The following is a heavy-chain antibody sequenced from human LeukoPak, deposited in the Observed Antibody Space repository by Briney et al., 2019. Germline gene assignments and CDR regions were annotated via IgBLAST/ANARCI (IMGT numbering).Heavy chain of an antibody. Sequence: ASVKVSCKASGYTFTSYYMHWVRQAPGQGLEWMGIINPSGGSTSYAQKFQARVTMTRDTSTSTVYMELSSLRSEDTAVYYCARGHCSSTSCYESDAFDIWGQGTMVTVSS. CDR3: ARGHCSSTSCYESDAFDI. V-gene: IGHV1-46*01. CDR1: GYTFTSYY. CDR2: INPSGGST. J-gene: IGHJ3*02. D-gene: IGHD2-2*01.